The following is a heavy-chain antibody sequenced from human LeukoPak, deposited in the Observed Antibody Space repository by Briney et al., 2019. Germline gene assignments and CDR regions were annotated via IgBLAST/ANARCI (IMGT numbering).Heavy chain of an antibody. V-gene: IGHV4-61*02. CDR1: GGSISSGSYY. J-gene: IGHJ3*02. D-gene: IGHD3-22*01. CDR2: IHTSGST. CDR3: ARDFTYDYDTSGNDAFDI. Sequence: SETLSLTCTVSGGSISSGSYYWSWIRQPAGKGLEWIRRIHTSGSTNYSPTLKTRVTISIDTLKNQFSLKLSSVTAAETAVYYCARDFTYDYDTSGNDAFDIWGQGTMVTVSS.